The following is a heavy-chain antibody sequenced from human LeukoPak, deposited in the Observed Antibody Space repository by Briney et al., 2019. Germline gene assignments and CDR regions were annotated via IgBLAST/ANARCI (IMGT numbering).Heavy chain of an antibody. D-gene: IGHD6-13*01. CDR1: GYTFTGYY. Sequence: GASVKVSCKASGYTFTGYYMHWVRQAPGQGLEWMGWINPNSGGTNYAQKFQGRVTMTRDTSISTAYMELSRLRSDDTAVYYCARGLGEAAGTNLFDYWDQGTLVTVSS. J-gene: IGHJ4*02. CDR2: INPNSGGT. CDR3: ARGLGEAAGTNLFDY. V-gene: IGHV1-2*02.